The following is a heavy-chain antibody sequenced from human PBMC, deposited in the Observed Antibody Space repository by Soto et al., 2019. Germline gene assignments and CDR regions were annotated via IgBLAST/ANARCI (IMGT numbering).Heavy chain of an antibody. CDR2: ISGSGGST. CDR1: GFTFSSYA. CDR3: AKDLYLGIAAAPFDS. V-gene: IGHV3-23*01. Sequence: GGSLRLSCAASGFTFSSYAMSWVRQAPGKGLEWVSAISGSGGSTYYADSVKGRFTISRDNSKNTLYLQMNSLRAEDTAVYYCAKDLYLGIAAAPFDSWGQGTLVTVSS. J-gene: IGHJ4*02. D-gene: IGHD6-13*01.